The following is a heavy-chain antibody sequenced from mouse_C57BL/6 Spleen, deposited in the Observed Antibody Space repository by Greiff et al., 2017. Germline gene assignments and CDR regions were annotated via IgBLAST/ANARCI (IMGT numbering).Heavy chain of an antibody. CDR3: ARADSSGSYYFDY. Sequence: QVQLQQSGAELVRPGSSVKLSCKASGYTFTSYWMHWVKQRPIQGLEWIGNIDPSDSETHYNQKFKDKATLTVDKSSSTAYMQLSSLTSEDSAVXYCARADSSGSYYFDYWGQGTTLTVSS. J-gene: IGHJ2*01. V-gene: IGHV1-52*01. CDR2: IDPSDSET. D-gene: IGHD3-2*02. CDR1: GYTFTSYW.